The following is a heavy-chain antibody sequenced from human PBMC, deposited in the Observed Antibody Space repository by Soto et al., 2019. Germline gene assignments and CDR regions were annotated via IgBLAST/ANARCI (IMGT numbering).Heavy chain of an antibody. J-gene: IGHJ4*02. V-gene: IGHV4-34*01. Sequence: QVQLQQWGTGLLKPSETLSLTCAVYGGSFSGYYWNWIRQPPGKGLEWIGEINHSGSTNYNPSLKSRVTVSVDTSKNQFSLKLSFVTAADTAMYYCARGGARNSSSWYSGFDYWGQGTLVTVPS. CDR3: ARGGARNSSSWYSGFDY. CDR2: INHSGST. CDR1: GGSFSGYY. D-gene: IGHD6-13*01.